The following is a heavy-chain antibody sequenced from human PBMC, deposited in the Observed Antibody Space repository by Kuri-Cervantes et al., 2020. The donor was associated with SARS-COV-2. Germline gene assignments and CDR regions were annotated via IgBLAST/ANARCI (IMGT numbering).Heavy chain of an antibody. J-gene: IGHJ4*02. D-gene: IGHD5-24*01. CDR2: IYYSGST. CDR1: GGSISSYY. Sequence: SETLSLTCTVSGGSISSYYWSWIRQPPGKGLEWIGYIYYSGSTNYNPSLKSRVTIPVDTSKNQFSLKLSSVTAADTAVYYCARTIRDGYNGHYFDYWGQGTLVTVSS. CDR3: ARTIRDGYNGHYFDY. V-gene: IGHV4-59*01.